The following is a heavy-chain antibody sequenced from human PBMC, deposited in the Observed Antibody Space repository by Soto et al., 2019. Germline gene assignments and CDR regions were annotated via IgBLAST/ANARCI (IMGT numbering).Heavy chain of an antibody. CDR2: INPSGVST. J-gene: IGHJ6*02. CDR1: GYTFTRYH. CDR3: ARDRGRDSSGSGGRRYYYGIDV. D-gene: IGHD3-22*01. V-gene: IGHV1-46*01. Sequence: ASVKVSCKASGYTFTRYHMHWVRQAPGQGLEWMGKINPSGVSTSYAKKFQGRVTMTRDTSTSTGYMELSSLKSEDTAVYYCARDRGRDSSGSGGRRYYYGIDVWGQGTTVTVSS.